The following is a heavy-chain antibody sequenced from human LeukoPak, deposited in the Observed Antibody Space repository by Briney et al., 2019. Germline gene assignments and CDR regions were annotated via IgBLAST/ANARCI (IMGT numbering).Heavy chain of an antibody. J-gene: IGHJ4*02. D-gene: IGHD3-10*01. CDR2: IYYSGST. CDR3: AREAYGSGSNDY. V-gene: IGHV4-31*03. CDR1: GGSISSSSYF. Sequence: SETLSLTCTVSGGSISSSSYFWGWIRQHPGKGLEWIGYIYYSGSTYYNPSLKSRVTISVDTSKNQFSLKLSSVTAADTAVYYCAREAYGSGSNDYWGQGTLVTVSS.